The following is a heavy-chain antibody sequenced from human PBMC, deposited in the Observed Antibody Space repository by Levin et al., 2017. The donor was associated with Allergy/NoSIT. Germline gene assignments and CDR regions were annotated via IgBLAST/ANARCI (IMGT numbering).Heavy chain of an antibody. Sequence: SVKVSCKASGGTFSSYAISWVRQAPGQGLEWMGGIIPIFGTANYAQKFQGRVTITADESTSTAYMELSSLRSEDTAVYYCARESPQYSGSYYPLEYFQHWGQGTLVTVSS. V-gene: IGHV1-69*13. CDR2: IIPIFGTA. CDR1: GGTFSSYA. J-gene: IGHJ1*01. D-gene: IGHD1-26*01. CDR3: ARESPQYSGSYYPLEYFQH.